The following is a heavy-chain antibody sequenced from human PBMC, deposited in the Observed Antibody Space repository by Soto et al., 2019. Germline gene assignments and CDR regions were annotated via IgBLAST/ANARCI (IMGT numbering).Heavy chain of an antibody. D-gene: IGHD6-6*01. J-gene: IGHJ4*02. CDR2: IIPILGIA. Sequence: QVQLVQSGAEVKKPGSSVKVSCKASGGTFSSYTISWVRQAPGQGLEWMGRIIPILGIANYAQKFQGRVTITADKSTSTAHVELSSLSSEDTAVYYCARTGDDYSSSSDNGIDYWGQGTLVTVSS. V-gene: IGHV1-69*02. CDR1: GGTFSSYT. CDR3: ARTGDDYSSSSDNGIDY.